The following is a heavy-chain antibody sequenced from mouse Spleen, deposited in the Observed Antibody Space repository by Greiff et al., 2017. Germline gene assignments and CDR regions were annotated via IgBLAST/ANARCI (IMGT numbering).Heavy chain of an antibody. CDR1: GYSFTDYN. CDR3: ARSRGVLKALNYAMDY. Sequence: EVQVVESGPELVKPGASVKISCKASGYSFTDYNMNWVKQSNGKSLEWIGVINPNYGTTSYNQKFKGKATLTVDQSSSTAYMQLNSLTSEDSAVYYCARSRGVLKALNYAMDYWGQGTSVTVSS. D-gene: IGHD1-1*01. V-gene: IGHV1-39*01. J-gene: IGHJ4*01. CDR2: INPNYGTT.